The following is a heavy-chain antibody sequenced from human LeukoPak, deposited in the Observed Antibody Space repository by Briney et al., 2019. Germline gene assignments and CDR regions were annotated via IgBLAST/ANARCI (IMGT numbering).Heavy chain of an antibody. CDR2: IWYDGSNK. J-gene: IGHJ4*02. D-gene: IGHD1-7*01. Sequence: GGSLRLSCAASGFTFGTYWMHWVRQAPGKGLEWVAVIWYDGSNKYYADSVKGRFTISRDNSKNTLYLQMNSLRAEDTAVYYCAKDGDLTGTIDYWGQGTLVTVSS. CDR1: GFTFGTYW. CDR3: AKDGDLTGTIDY. V-gene: IGHV3-33*06.